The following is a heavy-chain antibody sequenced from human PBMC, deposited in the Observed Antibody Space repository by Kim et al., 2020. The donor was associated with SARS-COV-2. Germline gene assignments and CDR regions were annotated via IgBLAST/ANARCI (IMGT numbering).Heavy chain of an antibody. J-gene: IGHJ4*02. D-gene: IGHD2-2*01. CDR3: ARVDCSSTSCRYYFDY. V-gene: IGHV5-51*01. CDR1: GYSFTSYW. CDR2: IYPGDSDT. Sequence: GESLQISCKGSGYSFTSYWIGWVRQMPGKGLEWMGIIYPGDSDTRYSPSFQGQVTISADKSISTAYLQWSSLKASDTAMYYCARVDCSSTSCRYYFDYWGQGTLVTVSS.